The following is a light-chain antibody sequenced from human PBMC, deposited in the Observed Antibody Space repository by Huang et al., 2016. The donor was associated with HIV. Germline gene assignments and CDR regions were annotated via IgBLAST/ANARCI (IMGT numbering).Light chain of an antibody. Sequence: DIQMTQSPSSLSASVGDRVIITCRSSQSISSYLNWYQQQPGKAPNLLIYAASSLRSGVPSRCSGIGSGTDFTLTIRSLQPEDFATYYCQQSYSNTFTFGAGTKVDVK. CDR1: QSISSY. CDR3: QQSYSNTFT. CDR2: AAS. V-gene: IGKV1-39*01. J-gene: IGKJ3*01.